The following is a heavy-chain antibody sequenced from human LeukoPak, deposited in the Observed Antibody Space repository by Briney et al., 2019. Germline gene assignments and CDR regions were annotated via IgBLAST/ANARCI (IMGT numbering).Heavy chain of an antibody. CDR2: ISYDGSNK. CDR3: AKAGHYYGSGSFT. J-gene: IGHJ5*02. D-gene: IGHD3-10*01. Sequence: PGGSLRLSCAASGFTFSSYAMHWVRQAPGKGLEWVAVISYDGSNKYYADSVKGRFTISRDNSKNTLYLQMNSLRAEDTAVYYCAKAGHYYGSGSFTWGQGTLVTVS. V-gene: IGHV3-30*04. CDR1: GFTFSSYA.